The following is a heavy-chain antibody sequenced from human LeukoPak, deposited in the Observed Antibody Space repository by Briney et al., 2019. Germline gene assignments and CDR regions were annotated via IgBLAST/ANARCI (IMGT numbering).Heavy chain of an antibody. CDR1: GFTFSSYS. Sequence: KSGGSLTLSCAASGFTFSSYSMNWVRQAPGKGLEWVSSISSSSSYIYYADSVKGRFTISRDNAKNSLYLQMNSLRAEDTAVYYCAIAGGSYSLHYFDYWGQGTLVTVSS. CDR3: AIAGGSYSLHYFDY. V-gene: IGHV3-21*01. D-gene: IGHD1-26*01. CDR2: ISSSSSYI. J-gene: IGHJ4*02.